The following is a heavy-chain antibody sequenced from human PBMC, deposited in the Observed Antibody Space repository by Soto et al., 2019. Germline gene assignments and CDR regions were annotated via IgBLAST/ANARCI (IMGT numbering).Heavy chain of an antibody. CDR1: GFTFSSYG. Sequence: PGGSLRLSCAASGFTFSSYGMRWVRQAPGKGLEWVAVISYDGSNKYYADSVKGRFTISRDNSKNTLYLQMNSLRAEDTVVYYCAKDLGEEWELIDYGGQGTLVTVSS. V-gene: IGHV3-30*18. J-gene: IGHJ4*02. CDR3: AKDLGEEWELIDY. D-gene: IGHD1-26*01. CDR2: ISYDGSNK.